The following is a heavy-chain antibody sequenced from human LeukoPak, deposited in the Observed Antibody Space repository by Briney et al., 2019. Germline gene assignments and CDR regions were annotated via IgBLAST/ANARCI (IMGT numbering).Heavy chain of an antibody. J-gene: IGHJ6*03. CDR3: ARDSSSWYRWYYYYYYMDV. V-gene: IGHV3-7*01. CDR1: GFTFSSYW. Sequence: PGGSLRLSCAASGFTFSSYWMSWVRQAPGKGLEWVANIKQDGSEKYYVDSVKGRFTISRDNAKNSLYLQMNSLRAEDTAVYYCARDSSSWYRWYYYYYYMDVWGKGTTVTVSS. D-gene: IGHD6-13*01. CDR2: IKQDGSEK.